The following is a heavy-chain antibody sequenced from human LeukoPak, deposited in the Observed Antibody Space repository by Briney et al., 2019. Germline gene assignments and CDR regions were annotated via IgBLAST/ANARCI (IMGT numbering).Heavy chain of an antibody. CDR1: GFTFSRDS. Sequence: GGSLRLSCAASGFTFSRDSMNWVRQAPGKGLEWVSYINGGSSPIYYADSVKGRFTISRDNAKNSLYLQMNSLRVEDTAVYYCAGSYDSSGYYSSLDYWGQGTLVTVSS. CDR2: INGGSSPI. J-gene: IGHJ4*02. CDR3: AGSYDSSGYYSSLDY. D-gene: IGHD3-22*01. V-gene: IGHV3-48*01.